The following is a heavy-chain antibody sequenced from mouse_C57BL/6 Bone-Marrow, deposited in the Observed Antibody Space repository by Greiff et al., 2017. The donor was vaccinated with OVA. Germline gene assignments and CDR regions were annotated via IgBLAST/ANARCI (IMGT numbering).Heavy chain of an antibody. CDR3: ARWRNYYGSFAY. Sequence: VQLQQPGAELEKPGASVKMSCKASGYTFTSYWITWVKQRPGQGLEWIGDIYPGSGSTNYNEKFKSKATLAVDTSSSTAYMQLSSLTSEDSAVYYCARWRNYYGSFAYWGQGTLVTVSA. V-gene: IGHV1-55*01. CDR2: IYPGSGST. J-gene: IGHJ3*01. CDR1: GYTFTSYW. D-gene: IGHD1-1*01.